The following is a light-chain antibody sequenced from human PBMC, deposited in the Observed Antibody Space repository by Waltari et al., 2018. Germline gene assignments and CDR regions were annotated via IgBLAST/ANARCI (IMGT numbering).Light chain of an antibody. J-gene: IGKJ1*01. CDR2: SAS. CDR1: QSVSSS. V-gene: IGKV3-15*01. CDR3: QQYNNWPPWT. Sequence: EIVMTQSPATLSVSPGERATLSCRASQSVSSSLAWYQQKPGQAPRLLSYSASTRATGIPARFSGSGSGTEFTLTIGSLQSEDFAVYYCQQYNNWPPWTFGQGTKVEIK.